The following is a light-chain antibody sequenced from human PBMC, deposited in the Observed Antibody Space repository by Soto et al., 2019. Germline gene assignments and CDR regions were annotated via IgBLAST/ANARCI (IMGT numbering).Light chain of an antibody. V-gene: IGLV2-8*01. CDR1: SSDVGRYNH. CDR2: DVD. J-gene: IGLJ1*01. CDR3: SAYAGSIFV. Sequence: QSVLTQPPSASGSPGQSVTISCTGSSSDVGRYNHVSWYQQHPSKAPKLIIFDVDKRPSGVPDRFSGSKSVNTASLTVSGLQAEDEADYYCSAYAGSIFVFGTGTQLTVL.